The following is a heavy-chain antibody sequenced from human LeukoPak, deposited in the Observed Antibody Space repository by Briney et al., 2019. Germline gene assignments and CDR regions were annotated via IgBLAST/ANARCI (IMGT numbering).Heavy chain of an antibody. CDR1: GFTFSNYA. CDR2: ISGSGVST. D-gene: IGHD1-14*01. Sequence: PGGSLRLSCAASGFTFSNYAMSWVRQAPGKGLEWVSAISGSGVSTYYADSVKGRFTISRDSSKNTLYLQMNSLRAEDTAVYYCAKVSGGGLYYDGMDVWGQGTTVTVSS. V-gene: IGHV3-23*01. J-gene: IGHJ6*02. CDR3: AKVSGGGLYYDGMDV.